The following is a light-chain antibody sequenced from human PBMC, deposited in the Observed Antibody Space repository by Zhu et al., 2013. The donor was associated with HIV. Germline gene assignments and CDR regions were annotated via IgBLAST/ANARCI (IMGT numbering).Light chain of an antibody. J-gene: IGLJ2*01. CDR2: GTK. CDR3: QSYDNDLRGSI. CDR1: SANIGAGYD. V-gene: IGLV1-40*01. Sequence: SVLTQPPSVSGAPGLRVGISCVGTSANIGAGYDVHWYHHVPGRAPRLLIYGTKYRPSGVPDRFSASRSGTSASLAITGLQAEDEGIYFCQSYDNDLRGSIFGEGTKLTVL.